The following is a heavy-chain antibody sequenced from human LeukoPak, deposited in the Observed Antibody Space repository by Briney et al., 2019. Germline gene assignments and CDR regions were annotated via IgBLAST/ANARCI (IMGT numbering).Heavy chain of an antibody. V-gene: IGHV3-74*01. CDR2: INSDGSST. J-gene: IGHJ4*02. CDR3: ARYFGGLDY. CDR1: GFTFSSYW. D-gene: IGHD4-23*01. Sequence: PGGSLRLSCVASGFTFSSYWMHWVRQVPGKGLVWVSRINSDGSSTNYADSVKGRFTISRGNAKNTLYLQMNSLRAEDTAVYYCARYFGGLDYWGQGTLVTVSS.